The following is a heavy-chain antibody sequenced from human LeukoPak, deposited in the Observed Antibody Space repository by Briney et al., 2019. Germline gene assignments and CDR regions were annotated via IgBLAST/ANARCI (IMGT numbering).Heavy chain of an antibody. V-gene: IGHV1-2*06. J-gene: IGHJ4*02. CDR3: ARVKGRYGTGSPYYFDY. Sequence: GASVKVSCKASGYTFTGYYMHWVRQAPGQGLEWMGRINPNSGGTNYEQKFQGRVTMTRDTSISTAYMELSRLRSDDTAVYYCARVKGRYGTGSPYYFDYWGQGTLVTVSS. CDR2: INPNSGGT. CDR1: GYTFTGYY. D-gene: IGHD3-10*01.